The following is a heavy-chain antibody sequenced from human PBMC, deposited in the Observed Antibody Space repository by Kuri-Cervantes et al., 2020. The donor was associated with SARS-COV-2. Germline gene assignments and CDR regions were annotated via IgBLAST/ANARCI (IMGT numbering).Heavy chain of an antibody. V-gene: IGHV4-4*07. CDR3: ARGHVGAMS. Sequence: GSLRLSCMVSGGSISGYHWSWIRQPAGKGLEWIGRIYTSGSTNYNPALKSRVTMSVDTSKNQFSLKLRSVTAADTAVYYCARGHVGAMSWGQGTLVTVSS. J-gene: IGHJ4*02. CDR2: IYTSGST. D-gene: IGHD1-26*01. CDR1: GGSISGYH.